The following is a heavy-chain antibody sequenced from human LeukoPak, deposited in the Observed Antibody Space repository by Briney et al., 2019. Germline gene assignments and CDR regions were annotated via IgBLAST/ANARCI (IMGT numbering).Heavy chain of an antibody. D-gene: IGHD4-23*01. CDR3: ASRISFYGGNNNSFDP. CDR2: INNSGST. J-gene: IGHJ5*02. V-gene: IGHV4-34*01. Sequence: AETLSLTCAVYGGSFSGYYWSWIRQPPGKGLEWIGEINNSGSTNYNPSLNTRVTISVDTSKNQFSLKLSSVTAADTAVYYCASRISFYGGNNNSFDPWGQGTLVTVSS. CDR1: GGSFSGYY.